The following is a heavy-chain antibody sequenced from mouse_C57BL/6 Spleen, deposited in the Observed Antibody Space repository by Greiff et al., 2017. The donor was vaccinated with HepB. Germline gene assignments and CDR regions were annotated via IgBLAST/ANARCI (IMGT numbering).Heavy chain of an antibody. CDR1: GFTFSSYA. Sequence: EVQRVESGGGLVKPGGSLKLSCAASGFTFSSYAMSWVRQTPEKRLEWVATISDGGSYTYYPDNVKGRFTISRDNAKNNLYLQMSHLKSEDTAMYYCARVYDAGFDYWGQGTTLTVSS. CDR2: ISDGGSYT. J-gene: IGHJ2*01. D-gene: IGHD2-12*01. V-gene: IGHV5-4*01. CDR3: ARVYDAGFDY.